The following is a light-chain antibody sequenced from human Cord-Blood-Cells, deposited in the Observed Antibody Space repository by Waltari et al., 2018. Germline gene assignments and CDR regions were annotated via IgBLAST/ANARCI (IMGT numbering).Light chain of an antibody. CDR3: QQSYSTPYS. J-gene: IGKJ2*03. V-gene: IGKV1-39*01. CDR1: QSISSY. CDR2: AAS. Sequence: DIQMTQSPSSLSASVGDRVTITCRASQSISSYLNWYQQKPGKAPKLLIHAASSLQSRVPSRFSGSGSGTDFTLTTSSLQPEDFATYYCQQSYSTPYSFGQGTKLEIK.